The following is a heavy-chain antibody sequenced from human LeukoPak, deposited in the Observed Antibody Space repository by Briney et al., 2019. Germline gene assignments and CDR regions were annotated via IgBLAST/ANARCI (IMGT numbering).Heavy chain of an antibody. V-gene: IGHV4-4*07. D-gene: IGHD3-22*01. Sequence: SETLSLTCTVSRGSTSFYYRRWIRQPAEKGLEWIGRIYTSGNTNYNPSLKSRATMSVNTSKNQFSLKLSSVTAADTSVYYCARDGYNGYYFDSSDYYFEHWGQGTLVTVSS. CDR2: IYTSGNT. J-gene: IGHJ4*02. CDR1: RGSTSFYY. CDR3: ARDGYNGYYFDSSDYYFEH.